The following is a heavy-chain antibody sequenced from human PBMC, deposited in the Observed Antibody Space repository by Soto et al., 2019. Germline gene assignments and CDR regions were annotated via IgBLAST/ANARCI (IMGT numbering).Heavy chain of an antibody. CDR3: ARDSMLGHAFDI. J-gene: IGHJ3*02. D-gene: IGHD3-3*02. Sequence: ASVKVSCKASGYTFAGYYMNWVRQAPGQGLEWMGWINPNSGGTNYAQKFQGWVTMTWDTCISTAYMELSRLRSDDTAVYYCARDSMLGHAFDICGQGTMVTVSS. CDR1: GYTFAGYY. CDR2: INPNSGGT. V-gene: IGHV1-2*04.